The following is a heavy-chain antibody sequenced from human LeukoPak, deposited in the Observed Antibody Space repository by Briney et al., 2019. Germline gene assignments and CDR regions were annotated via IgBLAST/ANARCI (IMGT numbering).Heavy chain of an antibody. D-gene: IGHD2-2*01. CDR1: GFTFSSYG. CDR2: ISYDGSNK. CDR3: AKDSIEYCSSTSCYGGY. J-gene: IGHJ4*02. Sequence: PGGSLRLSCAASGFTFSSYGMHWVRQAPGKGLEWVAVISYDGSNKYYADSVKGRFAISRDNSKNTLYLQMNSLRAEDTAVYYCAKDSIEYCSSTSCYGGYWGQGTLVTVSS. V-gene: IGHV3-30*18.